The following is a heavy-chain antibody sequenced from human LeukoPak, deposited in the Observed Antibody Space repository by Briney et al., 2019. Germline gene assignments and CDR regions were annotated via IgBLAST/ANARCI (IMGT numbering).Heavy chain of an antibody. D-gene: IGHD5-18*01. CDR3: ARVDTAMGIDY. J-gene: IGHJ4*02. V-gene: IGHV1-2*02. Sequence: ASVEVSCKASGYTFTGYYMHWVRQAPGQGLEWMGWINPNNGGTNYAQKFQGGVTMTRDTSISTAYMELSRLRSDDTAVYYCARVDTAMGIDYWGQGTLVTVSS. CDR1: GYTFTGYY. CDR2: INPNNGGT.